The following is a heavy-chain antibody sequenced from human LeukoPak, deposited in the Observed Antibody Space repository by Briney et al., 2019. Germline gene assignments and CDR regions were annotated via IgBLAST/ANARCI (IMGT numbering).Heavy chain of an antibody. J-gene: IGHJ4*02. Sequence: ASVKVSCKASGYSFTAFYIHWVRQAPGQGLEWMGWIHPRSGDTRYAQKFQGRVTMARDTSISTVYMDLSSLGSDDTAVYYCARDGEYGTGSYYRGSFDYWGQGILVTVS. CDR1: GYSFTAFY. V-gene: IGHV1-2*02. D-gene: IGHD3-10*01. CDR3: ARDGEYGTGSYYRGSFDY. CDR2: IHPRSGDT.